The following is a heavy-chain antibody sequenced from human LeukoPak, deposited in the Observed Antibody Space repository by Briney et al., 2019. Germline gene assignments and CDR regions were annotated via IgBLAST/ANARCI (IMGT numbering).Heavy chain of an antibody. J-gene: IGHJ4*02. Sequence: GGSLRLSCAASGFTFGDYAMSWVRQAPGKGLEWVSAITGGGDTTYYADPVKGRFTISRDNSKSTVYLQMHGLRAEDTAIYYCAKDFGCTGGSCPFVTAILANWGQGTLVTVSS. V-gene: IGHV3-23*01. D-gene: IGHD2-8*02. CDR1: GFTFGDYA. CDR3: AKDFGCTGGSCPFVTAILAN. CDR2: ITGGGDTT.